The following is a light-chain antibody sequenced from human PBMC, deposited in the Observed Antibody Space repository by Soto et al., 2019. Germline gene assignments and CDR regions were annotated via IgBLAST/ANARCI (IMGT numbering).Light chain of an antibody. CDR1: QSISSY. Sequence: DIQMTQSPSSLSASVGDRVTITCRASQSISSYLNRYQQKPGKAPKLLIYAASTLQSGVPSRFSGSGSGTDFTLTISRLQPEDFATYYCQQSYSTPYTFGQGTKLEIK. CDR2: AAS. CDR3: QQSYSTPYT. V-gene: IGKV1-39*01. J-gene: IGKJ2*01.